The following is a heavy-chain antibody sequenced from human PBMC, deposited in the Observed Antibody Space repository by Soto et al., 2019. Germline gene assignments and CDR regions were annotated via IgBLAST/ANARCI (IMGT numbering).Heavy chain of an antibody. J-gene: IGHJ6*02. D-gene: IGHD2-8*01. CDR2: ISKSGTTT. CDR1: GFTFSSYG. CDR3: ARDGYCANASSSFLLDV. V-gene: IGHV3-48*02. Sequence: EVQLVESGGDLVQPGGSLRLSCVASGFTFSSYGMNWVRQGPGKGLEWLSSISKSGTTTYYADSVKGRFTISRDNAKNAVYVKMTSLRDDDMAAYYYARDGYCANASSSFLLDVWGQGTTVTVSS.